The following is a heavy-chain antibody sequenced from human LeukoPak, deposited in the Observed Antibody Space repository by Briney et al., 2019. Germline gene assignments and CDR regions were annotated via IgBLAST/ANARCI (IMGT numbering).Heavy chain of an antibody. J-gene: IGHJ4*02. D-gene: IGHD6-13*01. CDR3: ARGSSSSWDFDY. CDR1: GYTFTGYY. V-gene: IGHV1-2*06. CDR2: INPNSGGT. Sequence: ASVKVSCKASGYTFTGYYMRWVRQAPGQGLEWMGRINPNSGGTNYAQKFQGRVTMTRDTSISTAYMELSRLRSDDTAVYYCARGSSSSWDFDYWGQGTLVTVSS.